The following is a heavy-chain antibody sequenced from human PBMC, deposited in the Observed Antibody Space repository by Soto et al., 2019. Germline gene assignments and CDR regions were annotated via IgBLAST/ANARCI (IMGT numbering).Heavy chain of an antibody. Sequence: GGSLRLSCAASGFTFSSYGMHWVRQAPGKGLEWVAVIWYDGSNKYYADSVKGRFTISRDNSKNTLYLQMNSLRAEDTAVYYCARPHSNYPTSWFDPWGQGTLVTVSS. V-gene: IGHV3-33*01. D-gene: IGHD4-4*01. CDR3: ARPHSNYPTSWFDP. J-gene: IGHJ5*02. CDR2: IWYDGSNK. CDR1: GFTFSSYG.